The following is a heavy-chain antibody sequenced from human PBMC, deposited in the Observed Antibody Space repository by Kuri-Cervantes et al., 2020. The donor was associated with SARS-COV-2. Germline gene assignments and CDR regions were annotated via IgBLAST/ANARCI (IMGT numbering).Heavy chain of an antibody. V-gene: IGHV3-7*01. D-gene: IGHD3-3*01. CDR1: GFTFSSYW. Sequence: GESLKISCAASGFTFSSYWMSWVRQAPGKGLEWVANIKQDGSEKYYVDSVKGRFTISRDNAKNSLYLQMNSLRAEDTAVYYCARDMTIFGVVTYYFDYWGQGTLVTVSS. J-gene: IGHJ4*02. CDR2: IKQDGSEK. CDR3: ARDMTIFGVVTYYFDY.